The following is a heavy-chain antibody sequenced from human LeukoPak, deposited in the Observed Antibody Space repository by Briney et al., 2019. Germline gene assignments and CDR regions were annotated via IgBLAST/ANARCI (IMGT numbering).Heavy chain of an antibody. CDR2: IYYSGSTYSGST. Sequence: SETLSLTCTVSGDSISSSSFHWGWIRQPPGKGLEWIGSIYYSGSTYSGSTYYNPSLKSRVTISVDTSKNQFSLKLSSVTAADTAVYYCARSPLRYFDRLSNNWFDPWGQGTLVTVSS. CDR3: ARSPLRYFDRLSNNWFDP. CDR1: GDSISSSSFH. V-gene: IGHV4-39*01. J-gene: IGHJ5*02. D-gene: IGHD3-9*01.